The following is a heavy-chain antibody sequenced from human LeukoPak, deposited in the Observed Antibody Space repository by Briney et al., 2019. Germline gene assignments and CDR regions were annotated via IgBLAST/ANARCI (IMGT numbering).Heavy chain of an antibody. V-gene: IGHV4-59*08. Sequence: SETLSLTCTVSGVSIGAFSWNWIRQSPGKGLEWIGYIYYSGSTNYNPSLKSRVTISVDTSKNQFSLKLSSVTAAGTAVYYCASDPYGDYRYWGQGTLVTVSS. D-gene: IGHD4-17*01. CDR3: ASDPYGDYRY. CDR2: IYYSGST. CDR1: GVSIGAFS. J-gene: IGHJ4*02.